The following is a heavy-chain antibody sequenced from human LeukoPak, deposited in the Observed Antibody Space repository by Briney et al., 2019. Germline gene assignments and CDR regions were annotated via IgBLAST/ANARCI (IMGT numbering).Heavy chain of an antibody. V-gene: IGHV4-59*01. D-gene: IGHD2-2*01. J-gene: IGHJ6*03. CDR3: ARAKQGDCSSTSCYFGYYYYYMDV. Sequence: SETLSLTCTVSGGSLSSYYWSWIRQPPGKGLEGIGYIYYSGSTNYNPSLTSRVTISVDTSKNQFSLKLSSVTAADTAVYYCARAKQGDCSSTSCYFGYYYYYMDVWGKGTTVTVSS. CDR1: GGSLSSYY. CDR2: IYYSGST.